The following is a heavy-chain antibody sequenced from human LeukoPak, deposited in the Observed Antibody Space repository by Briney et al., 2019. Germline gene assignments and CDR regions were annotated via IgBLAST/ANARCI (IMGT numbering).Heavy chain of an antibody. CDR3: ARGSFVVVTAASYYGWLV. CDR1: GGSITRGGSY. CDR2: IYYSAST. V-gene: IGHV4-31*11. D-gene: IGHD2-2*01. Sequence: SESPSLTRAVPGGSITRGGSYWSWIRQHPGKGLEWLGYIYYSASTYYNPSLKSRVTISVDTSKNQCSLKLRSVTAADKAVYYCARGSFVVVTAASYYGWLVWGQNTTVSV. J-gene: IGHJ6*02.